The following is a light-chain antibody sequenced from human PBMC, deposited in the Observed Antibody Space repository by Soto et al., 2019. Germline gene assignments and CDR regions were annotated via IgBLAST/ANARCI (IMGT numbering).Light chain of an antibody. CDR3: QQYNTLPVT. CDR1: RSVSSW. Sequence: DIQMTQSPSTLAASVGDRVTLTCRASRSVSSWLAWYQQKPGRAPKLLIYTASTLESGVPSRFSGSGSGTDFTLNISSLQPDDFATYYCQQYNTLPVTFGQGTKLEIK. J-gene: IGKJ2*01. CDR2: TAS. V-gene: IGKV1-5*03.